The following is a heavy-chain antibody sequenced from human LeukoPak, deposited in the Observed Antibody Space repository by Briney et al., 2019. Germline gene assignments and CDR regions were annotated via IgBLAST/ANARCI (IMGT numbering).Heavy chain of an antibody. CDR1: GFTFSAYA. CDR3: TRAEAAAGTRVHWGY. CDR2: ISGSGGST. Sequence: PGGSLRLSCVASGFTFSAYAMSWVRQAPGKGLDWVSGISGSGGSTYYADSVKGRFTISRDNSKNTLFLQMNSLRAEDTAVYYCTRAEAAAGTRVHWGYWGQGTLVTVSS. J-gene: IGHJ4*02. D-gene: IGHD6-13*01. V-gene: IGHV3-23*01.